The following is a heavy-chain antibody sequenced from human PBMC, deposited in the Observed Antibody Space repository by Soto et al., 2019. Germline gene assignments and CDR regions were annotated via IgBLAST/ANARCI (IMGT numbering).Heavy chain of an antibody. CDR2: ISTSSSTI. V-gene: IGHV3-48*01. Sequence: GGSLRLSCAVSGFTFSAYSMNWVRQAPGKGLEWVSYISTSSSTIYYADSVKGRFTISRDDAKNSLYLQMNSLRAEDTAVYYCARLFCRTTSRPRHYFDYWGQGTLVTVSS. D-gene: IGHD2-2*01. CDR1: GFTFSAYS. J-gene: IGHJ4*02. CDR3: ARLFCRTTSRPRHYFDY.